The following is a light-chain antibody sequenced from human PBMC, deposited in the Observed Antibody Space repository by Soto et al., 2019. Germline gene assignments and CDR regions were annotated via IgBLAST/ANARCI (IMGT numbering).Light chain of an antibody. Sequence: DIQMTQSPSPLSASIGDRVTITCRASQSIVNWLAWYQQKPGKAPQLLIYDASRVKTGVPSRFTASGSGTEFTLTINTLQADDSATYFCQHYNGYPYTFGPGTKV. J-gene: IGKJ2*01. CDR1: QSIVNW. CDR3: QHYNGYPYT. V-gene: IGKV1-5*01. CDR2: DAS.